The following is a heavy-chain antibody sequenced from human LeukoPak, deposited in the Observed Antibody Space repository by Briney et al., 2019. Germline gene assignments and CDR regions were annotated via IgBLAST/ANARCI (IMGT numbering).Heavy chain of an antibody. Sequence: PGGSLRLSCAASGFTFSSYAMSWVRQAPGKGLEWVSAISGDGDSTYYADSVKGRFTISRDNSKNTLYLQMNSLRADDTAVYYCAEDRGSNVAPCVYWGQGTLVTVSS. CDR3: AEDRGSNVAPCVY. J-gene: IGHJ4*02. V-gene: IGHV3-23*01. CDR1: GFTFSSYA. CDR2: ISGDGDST. D-gene: IGHD2-8*01.